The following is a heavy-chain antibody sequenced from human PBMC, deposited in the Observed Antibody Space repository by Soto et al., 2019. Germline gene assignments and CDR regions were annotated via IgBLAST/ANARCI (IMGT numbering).Heavy chain of an antibody. D-gene: IGHD3-10*01. CDR3: GGGGWGTRAY. V-gene: IGHV3-7*01. Sequence: EVQLVESGGGLVQPGGSLRLSCAASGFTFANYWMSWVRQAPGKGLEWVANIKGDGSETYYVDSVKGRFTISGDNAKNSMYLEGTCLRAAKTAIYCFGGGGWGTRAYWGKGTLVTVPS. J-gene: IGHJ4*02. CDR2: IKGDGSET. CDR1: GFTFANYW.